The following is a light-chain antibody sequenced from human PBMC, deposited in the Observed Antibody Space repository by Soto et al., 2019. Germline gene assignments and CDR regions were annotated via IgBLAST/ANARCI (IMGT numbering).Light chain of an antibody. CDR3: QQYDHIPLT. Sequence: DFQMTQSPSSLSASVGDRATITCQASQDIRDYLNWYQQTPGRAPKLLIYDASNLPTGVPSRFSGSGSGTDCSWTISSLQPEDIATDYCQQYDHIPLTFGGGTKVDIK. J-gene: IGKJ4*01. V-gene: IGKV1-33*01. CDR1: QDIRDY. CDR2: DAS.